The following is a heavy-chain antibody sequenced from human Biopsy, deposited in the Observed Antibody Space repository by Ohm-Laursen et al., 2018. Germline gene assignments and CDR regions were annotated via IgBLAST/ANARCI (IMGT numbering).Heavy chain of an antibody. Sequence: SSVKVSCKASGGTFSNYAISWVRQAPGEGLEWMGGIIAVSGLVNYAPKFQGRVSITADKSTTTAYMELSNLKSEDTAVYYCATPFQYCASWGGSPPFAPWGQGPLVTVSS. V-gene: IGHV1-69*17. CDR1: GGTFSNYA. D-gene: IGHD3/OR15-3a*01. CDR3: ATPFQYCASWGGSPPFAP. J-gene: IGHJ5*02. CDR2: IIAVSGLV.